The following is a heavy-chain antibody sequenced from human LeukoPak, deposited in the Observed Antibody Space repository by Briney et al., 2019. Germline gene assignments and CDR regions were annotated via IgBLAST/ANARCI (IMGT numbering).Heavy chain of an antibody. CDR3: ARRRDLYSGSYYPFDY. V-gene: IGHV5-51*01. J-gene: IGHJ4*02. Sequence: GESLKISCKGSGYSFTSYWIGWVRQMPGKGLEWMGIIYPGDSETRYSPSFQGQVTISADKSISTAYLQWSSLKASDTALYYCARRRDLYSGSYYPFDYWGQGTLVTVSS. CDR2: IYPGDSET. CDR1: GYSFTSYW. D-gene: IGHD1-26*01.